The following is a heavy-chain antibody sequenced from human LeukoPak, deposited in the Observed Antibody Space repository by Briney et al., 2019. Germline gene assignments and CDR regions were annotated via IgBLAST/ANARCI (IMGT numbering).Heavy chain of an antibody. CDR3: AKDQQPRPSGGTMYNWFDP. J-gene: IGHJ5*02. D-gene: IGHD1-26*01. CDR2: ISGSGGST. Sequence: GGSLRLPCAASGFTFSSYAMSWVRQAPGKGLEWVSAISGSGGSTYYADSVKGRFTISRDNSKNTLYLQMNSLRAEDTAVYYCAKDQQPRPSGGTMYNWFDPWGQGTLVTVSS. V-gene: IGHV3-23*01. CDR1: GFTFSSYA.